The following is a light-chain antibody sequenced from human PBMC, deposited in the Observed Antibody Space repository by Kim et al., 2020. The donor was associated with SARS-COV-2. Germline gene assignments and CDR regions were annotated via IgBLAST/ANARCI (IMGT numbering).Light chain of an antibody. V-gene: IGLV2-23*02. CDR1: SSDVV. CDR2: EVN. CDR3: CSYEGTVV. Sequence: ASVSGSPGQSITISCTGASSDVVSWYQHRPGEAPKLIIFEVNKRPSQISNRFSGSKSGNTASLTIAGLQAEDEANYYCCSYEGTVVFGGGTQLTV. J-gene: IGLJ2*01.